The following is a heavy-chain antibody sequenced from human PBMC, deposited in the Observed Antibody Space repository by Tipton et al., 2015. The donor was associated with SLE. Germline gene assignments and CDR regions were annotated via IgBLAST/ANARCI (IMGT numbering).Heavy chain of an antibody. CDR1: DDSIFTYY. Sequence: LRLSCTVSDDSIFTYYWSWIRQPPGKGLEWIGYTFYRGNTDYNPSLKSRVTISLDTSKNQFSLKLSSVTAADTAVYYCARDPNFGDAGTFDYWGQGTLVTVSS. D-gene: IGHD4-17*01. V-gene: IGHV4-59*01. J-gene: IGHJ4*02. CDR2: TFYRGNT. CDR3: ARDPNFGDAGTFDY.